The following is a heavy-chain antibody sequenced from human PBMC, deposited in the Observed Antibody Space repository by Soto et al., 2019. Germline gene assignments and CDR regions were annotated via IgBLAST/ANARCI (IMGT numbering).Heavy chain of an antibody. J-gene: IGHJ3*02. CDR2: ISYDGSNK. V-gene: IGHV3-30-3*01. Sequence: GGSLRLSCAASGFTFSSYAMHWVRQAPGKGLEWVAVISYDGSNKYYADSVKGRFTISRDNSKNTLYLQMNSLRAEDTAVYYCAKGGVHHFYYYDSSGPLGLAFDIWGQGTMVTVSS. D-gene: IGHD3-22*01. CDR1: GFTFSSYA. CDR3: AKGGVHHFYYYDSSGPLGLAFDI.